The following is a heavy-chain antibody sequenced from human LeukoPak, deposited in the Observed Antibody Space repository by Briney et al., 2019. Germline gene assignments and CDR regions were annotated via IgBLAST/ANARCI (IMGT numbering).Heavy chain of an antibody. CDR2: INPSGGST. CDR3: ARYQCSSTSCYTDWYFDL. CDR1: GYTFTSYY. D-gene: IGHD2-2*01. V-gene: IGHV1-46*01. J-gene: IGHJ2*01. Sequence: ASVKVSCKASGYTFTSYYMHWVRQAPGQGLEWMGIINPSGGSTSYAQKFQGRVTMTRDMSTSTVYMELSRLRSDDTAVYYCARYQCSSTSCYTDWYFDLWGRGTLVTVPS.